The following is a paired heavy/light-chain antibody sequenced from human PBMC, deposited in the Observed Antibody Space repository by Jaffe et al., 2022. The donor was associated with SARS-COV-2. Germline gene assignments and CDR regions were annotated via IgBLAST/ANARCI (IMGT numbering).Heavy chain of an antibody. CDR3: ARRGYRSSWYNSKSIGANDAFDI. V-gene: IGHV5-51*01. CDR1: GYSFTSYW. D-gene: IGHD6-13*01. CDR2: IYPGDSDT. J-gene: IGHJ3*02. Sequence: EVQLVQSGAEVKKPGESLKISCKGSGYSFTSYWIGWVRQMPGKGLEWMGIIYPGDSDTRYSPSFQGQVTISADKSISTAYLQWSSLKASDTAMYYCARRGYRSSWYNSKSIGANDAFDIWGQGTMVTVSS.
Light chain of an antibody. CDR2: WAS. CDR3: QQYYSTPQT. V-gene: IGKV4-1*01. J-gene: IGKJ2*01. CDR1: QSVLYSSNNKNY. Sequence: DIVMTQSPDSLAVSLGERATINCKSSQSVLYSSNNKNYLAWYQQKPGQPPKLLIYWASARESGVPDRFSGSGSGTDFTLTISSLQAEDVAVYYCQQYYSTPQTFGQGTKLEIK.